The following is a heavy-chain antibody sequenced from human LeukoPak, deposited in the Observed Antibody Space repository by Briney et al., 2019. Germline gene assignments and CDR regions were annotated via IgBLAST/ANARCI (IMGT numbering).Heavy chain of an antibody. Sequence: GGSLRLFCAASGFTFDDYTMHWVRQAPGKGLEWVSLISWDGGSTYYADSVKGRFTISRDNSKNSLYLQMNSLRTEDTALYYCAKDRGSGWYDYWGQGTLVTVSS. D-gene: IGHD6-19*01. CDR1: GFTFDDYT. V-gene: IGHV3-43*01. CDR2: ISWDGGST. CDR3: AKDRGSGWYDY. J-gene: IGHJ4*02.